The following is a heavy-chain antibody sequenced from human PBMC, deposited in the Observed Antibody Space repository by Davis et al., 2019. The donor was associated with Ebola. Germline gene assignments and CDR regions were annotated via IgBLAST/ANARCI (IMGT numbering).Heavy chain of an antibody. J-gene: IGHJ5*02. CDR3: ARLQLGQHGAAFYYQGWFDP. CDR2: IYLDDSDA. Sequence: GESLKISCQGSGYNSPTYWIAWVRQKPGKGLEWMGMIYLDDSDARYSQSFQGQVTISADKSIGAAYLQWGSLKASDTATYYCARLQLGQHGAAFYYQGWFDPWGQGTLVTVSS. V-gene: IGHV5-51*01. D-gene: IGHD2/OR15-2a*01. CDR1: GYNSPTYW.